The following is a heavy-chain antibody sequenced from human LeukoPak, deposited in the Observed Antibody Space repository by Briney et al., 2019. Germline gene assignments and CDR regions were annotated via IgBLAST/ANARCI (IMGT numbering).Heavy chain of an antibody. J-gene: IGHJ4*02. CDR2: TFYRSKWYN. D-gene: IGHD2-15*01. V-gene: IGHV6-1*01. Sequence: SQTLSLTCAISGDSVSSNSAAWNCIRQSPSRGLEWLGRTFYRSKWYNDYAVSVKSRVTINPDTSKNQFSLQLSSVTPEDTAVYFCARGVHSYYFDYWGQGTLVTVSS. CDR3: ARGVHSYYFDY. CDR1: GDSVSSNSAA.